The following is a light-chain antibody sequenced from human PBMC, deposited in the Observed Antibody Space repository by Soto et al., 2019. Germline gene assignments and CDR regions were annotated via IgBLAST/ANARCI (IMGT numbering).Light chain of an antibody. V-gene: IGLV2-14*01. Sequence: QSVLTQPASVSGSPGQAITISCTATSSDILNFNFVSWYQQHPGRAPKLILYEVSSRPSGVSNRFSGSKSGNTASLTISGLQADGEADYYCSSYTALAHVFGGGTKGTVL. CDR1: SSDILNFNF. CDR2: EVS. CDR3: SSYTALAHV. J-gene: IGLJ1*01.